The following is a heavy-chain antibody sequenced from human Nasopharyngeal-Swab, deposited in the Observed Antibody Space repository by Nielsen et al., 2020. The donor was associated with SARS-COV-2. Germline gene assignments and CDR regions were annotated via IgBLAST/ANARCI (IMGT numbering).Heavy chain of an antibody. J-gene: IGHJ6*02. V-gene: IGHV3-21*01. CDR1: GFTFSSYG. D-gene: IGHD2-15*01. Sequence: GGSLRLSCAASGFTFSSYGMHWVRQAPGKGLEWVSSISSSSSYIYYADSVKGRFTISRDNAKNSLYLQMNSLRAEDTAVYYCARDPLGFLYYYYGMDVWGQGTTVTVSS. CDR3: ARDPLGFLYYYYGMDV. CDR2: ISSSSSYI.